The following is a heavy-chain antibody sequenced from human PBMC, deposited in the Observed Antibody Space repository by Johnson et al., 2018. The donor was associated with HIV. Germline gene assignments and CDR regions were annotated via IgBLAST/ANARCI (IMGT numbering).Heavy chain of an antibody. Sequence: QVQLVESGGGVVQPGRSLRLSCAASGFTFSNYALHWVRQAPGKGLEWVAVISYDGSNKYYADSVKGRFTISRDSSKNTLYLQMNSLRTEDTAVYYCARENVLFNAFDIWGQGTMVTVSS. V-gene: IGHV3-30*04. CDR3: ARENVLFNAFDI. CDR2: ISYDGSNK. D-gene: IGHD2/OR15-2a*01. J-gene: IGHJ3*02. CDR1: GFTFSNYA.